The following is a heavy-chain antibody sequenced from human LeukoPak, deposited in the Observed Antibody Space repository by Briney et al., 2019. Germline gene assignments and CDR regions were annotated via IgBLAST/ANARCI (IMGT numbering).Heavy chain of an antibody. J-gene: IGHJ5*02. CDR3: AKSGDCSSTSCYPHNWFDP. CDR1: GFTFSSYA. V-gene: IGHV3-23*01. D-gene: IGHD2-2*01. Sequence: GGSLRLSCAASGFTFSSYAMSWLRQAPGKGLKWVSAISGSGGSTYYADSVKGRFTISRDNSKNTLYLQMNSLRAEDTAVYYCAKSGDCSSTSCYPHNWFDPWGQGTLVTVSS. CDR2: ISGSGGST.